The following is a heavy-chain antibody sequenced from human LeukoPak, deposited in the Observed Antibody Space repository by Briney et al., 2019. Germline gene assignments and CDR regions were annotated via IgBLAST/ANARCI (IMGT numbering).Heavy chain of an antibody. V-gene: IGHV4-34*01. CDR2: INDRGHT. D-gene: IGHD4-23*01. J-gene: IGHJ4*02. CDR3: ARDPTTVVTTPYYFDF. Sequence: SETLSLTCAVHGGSFSGYHWNWIRQSPGKGLEWIGEINDRGHTNYNPSLENRVTISVDTSKKQFSLKLSSVAAADTAVYYCARDPTTVVTTPYYFDFWGQGTLVTVSS. CDR1: GGSFSGYH.